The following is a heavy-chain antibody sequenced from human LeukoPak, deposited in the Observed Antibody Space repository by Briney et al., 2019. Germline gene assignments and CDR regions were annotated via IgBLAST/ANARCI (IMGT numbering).Heavy chain of an antibody. CDR3: AREKQQPAPIDP. CDR2: IIPIFGTA. Sequence: ASVKVSCKASGGTFSSYAISWVRQAPGQGLEWMGGIIPIFGTANYAQKFQGRVTITTDESTSTAYMELSSLRSEDTAVYYCAREKQQPAPIDPWGQGTLVTVSS. J-gene: IGHJ5*02. D-gene: IGHD6-13*01. CDR1: GGTFSSYA. V-gene: IGHV1-69*05.